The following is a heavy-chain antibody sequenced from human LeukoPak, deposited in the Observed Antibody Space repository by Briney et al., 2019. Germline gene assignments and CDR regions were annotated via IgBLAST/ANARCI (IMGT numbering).Heavy chain of an antibody. V-gene: IGHV4-30-2*01. CDR3: AWGYSGYGPFDY. D-gene: IGHD5-12*01. CDR2: IYHSGST. Sequence: SETLSLTCAVSGGSISSDGYSWSWIRQPPGKGLEWIGYIYHSGSTYYNPSLKSRVTISVDRSKNQFSLNLSSVTAADTAIYYCAWGYSGYGPFDYWGQGTLVTVST. CDR1: GGSISSDGYS. J-gene: IGHJ4*02.